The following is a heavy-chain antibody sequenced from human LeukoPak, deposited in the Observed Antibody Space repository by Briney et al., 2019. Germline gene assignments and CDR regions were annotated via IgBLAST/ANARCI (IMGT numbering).Heavy chain of an antibody. J-gene: IGHJ6*03. V-gene: IGHV3-20*04. Sequence: PGGSLRLSCAASGFTFDDYGMSWVRQAPGNGLEWVSGINWNGGSTGYADSVKGRFTISRDNAKNSLYLQMNSLRAEDTALYYCARVVVVPAALSAGYMDVWGKGTTVTVSS. CDR2: INWNGGST. CDR3: ARVVVVPAALSAGYMDV. D-gene: IGHD2-2*01. CDR1: GFTFDDYG.